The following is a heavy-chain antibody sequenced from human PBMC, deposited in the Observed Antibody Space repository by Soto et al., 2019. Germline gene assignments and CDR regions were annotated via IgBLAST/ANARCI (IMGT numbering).Heavy chain of an antibody. CDR2: INAGNGNP. V-gene: IGHV1-3*01. CDR3: ARSAYGSGSYILY. CDR1: GYTFTSYA. Sequence: ASVKVSCKASGYTFTSYAMHWVRQAPGQRLEWMGWINAGNGNPKYSQKFQGRVTITRDTSTSTAYMELRSLRSDDTAVYYCARSAYGSGSYILYWGQGTLVTSPQ. D-gene: IGHD3-10*01. J-gene: IGHJ4*02.